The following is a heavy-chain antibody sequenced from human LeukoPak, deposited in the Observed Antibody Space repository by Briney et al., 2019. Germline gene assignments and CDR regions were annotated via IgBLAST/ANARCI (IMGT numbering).Heavy chain of an antibody. CDR1: GGSISTYY. CDR3: ARDDLAGHFDY. D-gene: IGHD7-27*01. Sequence: PSETLSLTCTVSGGSISTYYWSWIRQPPGKGLEWIGYIYYSGSTNYNPSLKSRVTISVDTSKNQFSLKLSSVTAADTAVYYCARDDLAGHFDYWGQGTLVTVSS. J-gene: IGHJ4*02. V-gene: IGHV4-59*12. CDR2: IYYSGST.